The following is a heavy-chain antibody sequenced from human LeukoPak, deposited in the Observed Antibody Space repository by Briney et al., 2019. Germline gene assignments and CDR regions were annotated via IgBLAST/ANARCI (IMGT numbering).Heavy chain of an antibody. J-gene: IGHJ3*02. CDR3: ARDRSMKSNYANRAFDI. D-gene: IGHD2-2*01. Sequence: GGSLRLSCAASGFTFSSYAMHWVRQAPGKGLEWVAVISYDGSNKYSADSVKGRFTISRDNSKNTLYLQMNSLRAEDTAVYYCARDRSMKSNYANRAFDIWGQGTLVTVSS. CDR1: GFTFSSYA. V-gene: IGHV3-30*14. CDR2: ISYDGSNK.